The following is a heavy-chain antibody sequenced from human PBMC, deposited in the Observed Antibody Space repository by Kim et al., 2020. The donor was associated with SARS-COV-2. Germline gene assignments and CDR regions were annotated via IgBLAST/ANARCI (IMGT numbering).Heavy chain of an antibody. Sequence: LRRRVAISVDTSKNQFSLKLRSVTAADTAVYYCARHEYSSSWYVQGGFDYWGQGTLVTVSS. CDR3: ARHEYSSSWYVQGGFDY. J-gene: IGHJ4*02. V-gene: IGHV4-39*01. D-gene: IGHD6-13*01.